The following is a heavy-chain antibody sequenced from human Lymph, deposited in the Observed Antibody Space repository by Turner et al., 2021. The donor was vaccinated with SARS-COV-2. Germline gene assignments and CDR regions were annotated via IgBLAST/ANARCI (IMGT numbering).Heavy chain of an antibody. CDR2: IYSGGST. Sequence: EVQLVETGGGLIQPGGPLRRPCAAPGFTGSSNYMTWVRQAPGKGLEWVSLIYSGGSTYYADSVKGRFTISRDNSKNTLYLQMNSLRAEDTAIYYRARDLQLYGMDVWGQGTTVTVSS. CDR1: GFTGSSNY. D-gene: IGHD1-1*01. J-gene: IGHJ6*02. CDR3: ARDLQLYGMDV. V-gene: IGHV3-53*02.